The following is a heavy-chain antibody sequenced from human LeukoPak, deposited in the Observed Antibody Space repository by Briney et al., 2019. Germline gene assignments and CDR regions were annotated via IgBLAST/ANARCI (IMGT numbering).Heavy chain of an antibody. CDR2: IYYSGST. J-gene: IGHJ5*02. D-gene: IGHD3-9*01. V-gene: IGHV4-39*01. CDR1: GGSISSSTYY. Sequence: PSETLSLTCTVSGGSISSSTYYWGWIRQPPGKGLEWIGSIYYSGSTYYNPSLKSRVTISVDTSKNQFSLKLSSVTAADTAVYYCARVSLVLRYFDWLKVQGWFDPWGQGTLVTVSS. CDR3: ARVSLVLRYFDWLKVQGWFDP.